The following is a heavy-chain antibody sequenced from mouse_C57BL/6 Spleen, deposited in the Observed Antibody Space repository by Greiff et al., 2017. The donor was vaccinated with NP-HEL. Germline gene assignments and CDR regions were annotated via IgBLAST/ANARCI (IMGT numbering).Heavy chain of an antibody. Sequence: EVKLMESGGGLVKPGGSLKLSCAASGFTFSSYAMSWVRQTPEKRLEWVATISDGGSYTYYPDNVKGRFTISRDNAKNNLYLQMSHLKSEDTAMYYCARESLLITTVVALDYWGQGTTLTVSS. CDR2: ISDGGSYT. D-gene: IGHD1-1*01. CDR1: GFTFSSYA. CDR3: ARESLLITTVVALDY. J-gene: IGHJ2*01. V-gene: IGHV5-4*01.